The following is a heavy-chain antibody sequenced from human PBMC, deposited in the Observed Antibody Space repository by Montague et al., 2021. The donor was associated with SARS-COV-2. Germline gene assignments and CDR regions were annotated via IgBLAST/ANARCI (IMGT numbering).Heavy chain of an antibody. CDR2: IVNNGRKS. Sequence: SLRLSCAVSGFTFSSYSMSWVRQAPGKGLEWVSGIVNNGRKSFYADSVKGRFVISRDNSDKMVYLQLNSLRAEDTAIYYCAKETAAIGNPLFDSWGQGTLITVSS. D-gene: IGHD4-23*01. CDR1: GFTFSSYS. CDR3: AKETAAIGNPLFDS. J-gene: IGHJ4*02. V-gene: IGHV3-23*01.